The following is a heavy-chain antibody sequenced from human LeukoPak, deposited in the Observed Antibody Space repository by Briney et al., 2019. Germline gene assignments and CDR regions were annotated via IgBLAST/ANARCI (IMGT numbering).Heavy chain of an antibody. CDR3: ARLWAAAAAFDY. V-gene: IGHV3-48*03. CDR2: ISSSGSTI. CDR1: GFTSSSYE. Sequence: PGGPLRLSCAASGFTSSSYEMNWVRQAPGKGLEWVSYISSSGSTIYYADSVKGRFTISRDNAKNSLYLQMNSLRAEDTAVYYCARLWAAAAAFDYWGQGTLVTVSS. J-gene: IGHJ4*02. D-gene: IGHD6-13*01.